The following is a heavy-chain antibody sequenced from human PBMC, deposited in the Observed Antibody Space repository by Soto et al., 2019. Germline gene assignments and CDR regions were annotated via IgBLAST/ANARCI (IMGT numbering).Heavy chain of an antibody. CDR2: ISYSGST. D-gene: IGHD2-2*01. CDR1: GDTISTGGYT. Sequence: SETLSLTCDFSGDTISTGGYTLAWIRQPPGKGLEWIGYISYSGSTNYNPSLRSRVTISVDTSKNQFSLKLSSVTAADTALYYCARGICSSSSCNAGVFDYWGQGTLVTVSS. CDR3: ARGICSSSSCNAGVFDY. J-gene: IGHJ4*02. V-gene: IGHV4-61*08.